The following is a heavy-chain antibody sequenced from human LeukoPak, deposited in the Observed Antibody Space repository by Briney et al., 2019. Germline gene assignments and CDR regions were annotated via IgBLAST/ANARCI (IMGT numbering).Heavy chain of an antibody. V-gene: IGHV1-18*01. CDR3: ARGLAQQLVDYYYGMDV. D-gene: IGHD6-13*01. Sequence: ASVKVSCKASGYTFTNYDISWVRQAPGQGLEWMGWISAYNGNTNSAQKLQDRVTMTTDTSTSTAYMELRSLRSDDTAVYYCARGLAQQLVDYYYGMDVWGQGTTVTVSS. CDR2: ISAYNGNT. CDR1: GYTFTNYD. J-gene: IGHJ6*02.